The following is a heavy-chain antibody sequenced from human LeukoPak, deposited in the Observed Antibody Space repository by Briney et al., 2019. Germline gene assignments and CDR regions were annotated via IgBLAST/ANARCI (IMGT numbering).Heavy chain of an antibody. CDR3: ARDNSVGDTAWWFDP. J-gene: IGHJ5*02. CDR1: GYTFTGYY. Sequence: ASVKVSCKASGYTFTGYYMHWVRQAPGQGLEWMGWINPNSGGTNYAQKFQGRVTMTRDTSISTAYMELSRLRSDDTDVYYCARDNSVGDTAWWFDPWGQGTLVTVSS. CDR2: INPNSGGT. V-gene: IGHV1-2*02. D-gene: IGHD1-26*01.